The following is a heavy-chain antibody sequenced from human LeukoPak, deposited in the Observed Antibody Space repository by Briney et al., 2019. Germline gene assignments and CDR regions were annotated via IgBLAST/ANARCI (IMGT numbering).Heavy chain of an antibody. J-gene: IGHJ4*02. CDR2: INVVGRST. D-gene: IGHD2-15*01. Sequence: XPEWVSGINVVGRSTFYAESVTGRFTISRDNSKNTLFLQMNTLRAEDTAVYYCVKDGRRSPPCWGQGTLVTVSS. CDR3: VKDGRRSPPC. V-gene: IGHV3-23*01.